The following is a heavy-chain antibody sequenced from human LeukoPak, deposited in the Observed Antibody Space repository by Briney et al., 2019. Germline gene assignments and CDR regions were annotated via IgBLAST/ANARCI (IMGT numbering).Heavy chain of an antibody. Sequence: ASVKVSCKASGYTFTSYYMHWVRQAPGQGLEWMGIINPSGGSTSYAQKFQGRVTMTRDMSTSTDYMELSSLRSDDTAAYYCARDPMGSYYYYYMDVWGKGTTVTVSS. J-gene: IGHJ6*03. CDR1: GYTFTSYY. CDR3: ARDPMGSYYYYYMDV. V-gene: IGHV1-46*01. D-gene: IGHD3-16*01. CDR2: INPSGGST.